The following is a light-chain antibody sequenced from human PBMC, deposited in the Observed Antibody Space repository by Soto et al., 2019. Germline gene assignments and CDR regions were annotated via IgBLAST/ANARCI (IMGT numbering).Light chain of an antibody. CDR2: DAS. V-gene: IGKV3-20*01. CDR3: QQYGSSPLT. Sequence: EIVLTQSPGTLSLSPGERATLSCRASQSVSSSYLACYQQKPGQPPSLLIYDASSRATGIPDRFSGSGSGTDFTLTISRLEPEDFGVYYCQQYGSSPLTFGRGTKVDIK. J-gene: IGKJ3*01. CDR1: QSVSSSY.